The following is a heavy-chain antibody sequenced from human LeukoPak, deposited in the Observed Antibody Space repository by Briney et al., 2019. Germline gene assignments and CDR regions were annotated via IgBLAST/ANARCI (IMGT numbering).Heavy chain of an antibody. D-gene: IGHD4-17*01. J-gene: IGHJ3*02. CDR1: GGSISSSSYY. Sequence: SKTLSLTCTVSGGSISSSSYYWGWIRQPPGKGLQWIGNIYYSGSTYYNPSLKSRVTISVDTSKNQFSLKLSSVTAADTAVYYCASGDFDTFDIWGQGTMVTVSS. CDR2: IYYSGST. CDR3: ASGDFDTFDI. V-gene: IGHV4-39*07.